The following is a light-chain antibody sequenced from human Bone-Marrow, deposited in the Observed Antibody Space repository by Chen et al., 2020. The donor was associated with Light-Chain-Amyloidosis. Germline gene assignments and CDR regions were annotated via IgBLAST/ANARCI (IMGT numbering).Light chain of an antibody. Sequence: DIQMTQSPSSLSASVGDRVTIVCRASQSISTYLNWYQQKPGKAPKLLIYTTSTLQTGVPSRFSGNGSGTDFTLTISSLQPEDFATYYCQESHSSLSRTFGQGTKLEIK. V-gene: IGKV1-39*01. CDR3: QESHSSLSRT. J-gene: IGKJ2*02. CDR2: TTS. CDR1: QSISTY.